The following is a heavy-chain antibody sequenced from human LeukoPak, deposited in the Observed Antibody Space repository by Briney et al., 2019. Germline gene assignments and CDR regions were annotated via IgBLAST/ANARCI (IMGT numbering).Heavy chain of an antibody. CDR3: ARGYCSGGSCYSSPLDY. V-gene: IGHV4-59*01. CDR2: IYYSGST. CDR1: GGSIRSYY. J-gene: IGHJ4*02. Sequence: SGTLSLTYTVSGGSIRSYYWSWIRQPPGKGLEWIGYIYYSGSTNYNPSLKSRVTISVDTSKNQLSLKLSSVTAADTAVYYCARGYCSGGSCYSSPLDYWGQGTLVTVSS. D-gene: IGHD2-15*01.